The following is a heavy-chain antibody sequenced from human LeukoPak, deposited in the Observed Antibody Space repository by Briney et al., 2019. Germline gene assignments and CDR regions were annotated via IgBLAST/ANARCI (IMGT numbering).Heavy chain of an antibody. CDR1: GFTFSSYA. V-gene: IGHV3-30-3*01. D-gene: IGHD3-9*01. Sequence: GRSLRLSCAASGFTFSSYAMHWVRQALGKGLEWVAVISYDGSNKYYADSVKGRFTISRDNSKNTLYLQMNSLRAEDTAVYYCARDGHYDILTGYFQDWGQGTLVTVSS. CDR2: ISYDGSNK. CDR3: ARDGHYDILTGYFQD. J-gene: IGHJ1*01.